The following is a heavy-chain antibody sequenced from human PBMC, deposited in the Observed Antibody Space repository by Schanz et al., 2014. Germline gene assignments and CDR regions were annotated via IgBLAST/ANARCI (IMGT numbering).Heavy chain of an antibody. J-gene: IGHJ4*02. CDR2: IGGSGDST. CDR1: GITFSGYS. Sequence: EAQLLESGGGLVQPGGSLRLSCAASGITFSGYSMNWVRQAPGKGLEWDSGIGGSGDSTHYADSVKGRFIISRDNSKNTLYLQVNSLRAEDTAVYYCAKHVRSLTGNDYWGQGTLVTVSS. V-gene: IGHV3-23*01. CDR3: AKHVRSLTGNDY. D-gene: IGHD3-9*01.